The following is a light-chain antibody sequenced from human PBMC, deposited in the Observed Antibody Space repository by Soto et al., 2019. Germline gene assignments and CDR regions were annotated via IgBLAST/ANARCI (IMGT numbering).Light chain of an antibody. V-gene: IGLV2-23*02. CDR3: CSYAGSSVYV. CDR2: EVI. CDR1: SSVVGTFNL. J-gene: IGLJ1*01. Sequence: QSVLTQVASVSGSPGQSITISCTGTSSVVGTFNLVSWYQQHPGKAPRLMIYEVIKRPSGVSNRFSGSKSGNTASLTISGLQAEDEADYYCCSYAGSSVYVFGTRTKVTVL.